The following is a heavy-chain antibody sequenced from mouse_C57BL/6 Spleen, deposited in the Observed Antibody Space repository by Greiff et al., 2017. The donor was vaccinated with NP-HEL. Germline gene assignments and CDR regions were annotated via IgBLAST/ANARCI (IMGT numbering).Heavy chain of an antibody. CDR1: GFTFTDYY. CDR3: ARSDYDYDVWFAY. V-gene: IGHV7-3*01. CDR2: IRNKANGYTT. Sequence: EVKLVESGGGLVQPGGSLSLSCAASGFTFTDYYMSWVRQPPGKALEWLGFIRNKANGYTTEHSASVKGRFTISRDNSQSILYLQMNALRAEDSATYYCARSDYDYDVWFAYWGQGTLVTVSA. D-gene: IGHD2-4*01. J-gene: IGHJ3*01.